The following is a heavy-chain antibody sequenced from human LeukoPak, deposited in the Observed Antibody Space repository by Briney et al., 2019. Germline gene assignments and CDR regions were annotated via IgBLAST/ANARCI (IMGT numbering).Heavy chain of an antibody. J-gene: IGHJ4*02. CDR3: ARSYDSSGYYYLFDY. Sequence: ASVKVSCKASGGTFSSYAISWVRQAPGQGLEWMGRIIPILGIANYAQKFQGRVTITADKSTSTAYMELSSLRSEDTAVYYCARSYDSSGYYYLFDYWSRGTLVTVSS. D-gene: IGHD3-22*01. CDR1: GGTFSSYA. V-gene: IGHV1-69*04. CDR2: IIPILGIA.